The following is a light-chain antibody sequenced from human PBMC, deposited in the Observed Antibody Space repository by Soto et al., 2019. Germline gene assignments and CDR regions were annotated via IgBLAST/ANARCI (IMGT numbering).Light chain of an antibody. J-gene: IGKJ2*01. CDR2: GAS. V-gene: IGKV3-15*01. CDR3: QXYXXWPDMYT. CDR1: QSLRSS. Sequence: EIVMTQSPATLSVSPGERATLSCRASQSLRSSIAWYQQKPGQAPRLLIYGASTRATGVPARFSGSGSGTEFTLXISSLXXEDXAVYXXQXYXXWPDMYTFGQGTKLEIK.